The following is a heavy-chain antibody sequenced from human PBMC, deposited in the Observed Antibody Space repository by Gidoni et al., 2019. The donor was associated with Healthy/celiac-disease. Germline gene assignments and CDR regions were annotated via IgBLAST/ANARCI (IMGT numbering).Heavy chain of an antibody. V-gene: IGHV4-34*01. CDR3: ARGGQWLDGFDP. CDR2: INHGGST. CDR1: GGSFSGYY. D-gene: IGHD6-19*01. Sequence: QVQLQQWGAELLKPSETLSLTCAVYGGSFSGYYWSWIRQPPGKGLEWIGEINHGGSTNYNPSLKSRVTISVDTSKNQFSLKLSSVTAADTAVYYCARGGQWLDGFDPWGQGTLVTVSS. J-gene: IGHJ5*02.